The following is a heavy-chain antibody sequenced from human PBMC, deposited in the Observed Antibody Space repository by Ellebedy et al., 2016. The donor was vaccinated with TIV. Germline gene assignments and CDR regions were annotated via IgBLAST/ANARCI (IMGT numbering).Heavy chain of an antibody. CDR1: GGPISSSY. Sequence: SETLSLTCPAPGGPISSSYWSWIRQPPGKGLEWIGYIYYRGSTNYNPSLKSRVTISVDTSKNQFSVKLSSVTAADTAVYYCARERAHYGDYSAGWFDPWGQGTLVTVSS. V-gene: IGHV4-59*01. CDR2: IYYRGST. CDR3: ARERAHYGDYSAGWFDP. D-gene: IGHD4-17*01. J-gene: IGHJ5*02.